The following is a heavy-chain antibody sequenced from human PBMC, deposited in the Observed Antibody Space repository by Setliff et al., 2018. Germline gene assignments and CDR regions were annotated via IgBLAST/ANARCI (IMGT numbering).Heavy chain of an antibody. CDR3: VRDLHWGFDY. V-gene: IGHV3-48*01. D-gene: IGHD7-27*01. J-gene: IGHJ4*02. CDR1: GFTFNTYT. CDR2: IRNDGATT. Sequence: PGESLKISCSASGFTFNTYTMHWVRQAPGKGLEWLSNIRNDGATTSYADSVKGRFTISRDNVKNSLFLQMNSLRAEDTAVYYCVRDLHWGFDYWGLGTLVTVSS.